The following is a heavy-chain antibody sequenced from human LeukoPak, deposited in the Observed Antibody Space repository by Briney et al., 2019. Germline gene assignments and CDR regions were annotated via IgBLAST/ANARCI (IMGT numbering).Heavy chain of an antibody. CDR1: GGSISSYY. CDR3: AACSGGSCYRNDAFDT. V-gene: IGHV4-59*01. D-gene: IGHD2-15*01. CDR2: IYYSGST. J-gene: IGHJ3*02. Sequence: PSETLPLTCTVSGGSISSYYWSWIRQPPGKGLEWIGYIYYSGSTNYNPSLKSRVTISVDTSKNQFSLKLSSVTAADTAVYYCAACSGGSCYRNDAFDTWGQGTMVTVSS.